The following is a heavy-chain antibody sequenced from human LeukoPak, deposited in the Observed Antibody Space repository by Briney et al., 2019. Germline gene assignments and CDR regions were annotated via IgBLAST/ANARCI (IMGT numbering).Heavy chain of an antibody. D-gene: IGHD2-2*01. J-gene: IGHJ4*02. V-gene: IGHV5-51*01. CDR3: ARQRYCSSTSCSGIDY. CDR1: GYSFTSYW. CDR2: IYPGDSDT. Sequence: GESLKISCKGSGYSFTSYWIGWVRQVPGKGLEWMGIIYPGDSDTRYSPSFQGQVTISADKSISTAYLQWSSLKASDTAMYYCARQRYCSSTSCSGIDYWGQGTLVTVSS.